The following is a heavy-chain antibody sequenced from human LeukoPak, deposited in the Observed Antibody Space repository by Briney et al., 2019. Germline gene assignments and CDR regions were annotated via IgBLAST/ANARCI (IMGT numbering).Heavy chain of an antibody. CDR1: GLTFSDFS. CDR3: ARETRDQMWRNYYFDS. Sequence: GGSLRLSCAATGLTFSDFSMAWVRQAPGKGLEWLSGISGSAYASYSADSVKGRFTISRDNSKNILYLQMRSLRDDDSATYYCARETRDQMWRNYYFDSWGQGALVTVSS. D-gene: IGHD1-26*01. CDR2: ISGSAYAS. V-gene: IGHV3-23*01. J-gene: IGHJ4*02.